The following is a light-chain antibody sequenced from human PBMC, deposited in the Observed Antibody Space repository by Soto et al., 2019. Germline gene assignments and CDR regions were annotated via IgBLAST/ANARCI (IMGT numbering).Light chain of an antibody. Sequence: DIVMTQSPDSLAVSLGERATINCKSSQSVFYSSNNKNYLAWYQQKPGQPPKLLFYWASTRESGVPDRFSGSGSGTDFTLTISSLQAEDVAVYYCQQFYSTPFTFGPGTKADIK. CDR3: QQFYSTPFT. V-gene: IGKV4-1*01. J-gene: IGKJ3*01. CDR2: WAS. CDR1: QSVFYSSNNKNY.